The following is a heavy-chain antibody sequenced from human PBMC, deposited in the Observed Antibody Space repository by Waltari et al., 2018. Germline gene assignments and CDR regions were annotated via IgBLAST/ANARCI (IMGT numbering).Heavy chain of an antibody. CDR3: ARGNWGGWFFDL. CDR2: INDSGSS. D-gene: IGHD7-27*01. CDR1: EGAFTGYY. J-gene: IGHJ2*01. V-gene: IGHV4-34*02. Sequence: QVQFQQWGAGLLKSSETLSLPCGVYEGAFTGYYWAWIRQTPDNGLEWIGQINDSGSSQYNPSLERRVSISIDRIKRQFSLRLNSMTAADTAMYFCARGNWGGWFFDLWGRGTLVSVSS.